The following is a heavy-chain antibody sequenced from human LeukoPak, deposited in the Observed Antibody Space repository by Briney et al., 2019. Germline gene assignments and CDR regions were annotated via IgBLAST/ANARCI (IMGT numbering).Heavy chain of an antibody. D-gene: IGHD5-18*01. CDR1: GFNFSDYF. J-gene: IGHJ6*03. Sequence: PGGSLRLSCAASGFNFSDYFLTWVRQAPGKGLEWVSSISSSSSYIYYADSVKGRFTISRDNAKNSLYLQMNSLRAEDTAVYYCARDTGDTAMVLYYYYYYMDVWGKGTTVTVSS. CDR2: ISSSSSYI. CDR3: ARDTGDTAMVLYYYYYYMDV. V-gene: IGHV3-21*01.